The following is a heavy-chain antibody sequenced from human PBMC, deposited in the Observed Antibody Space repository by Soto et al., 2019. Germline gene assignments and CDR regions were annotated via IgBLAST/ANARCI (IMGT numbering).Heavy chain of an antibody. V-gene: IGHV4-31*03. Sequence: QVQLQESGPGLVKPSQTLSLTCTVSGGSIRGGDYYWSWIRQHPGKGLEWIGYIFYSGHSFYNPSLKNGVTISVDTSKNQFSLQLSSVTAADTAIYYCARLSSLYYNSDYGGYYFDYWGQGTLVSVSS. CDR3: ARLSSLYYNSDYGGYYFDY. CDR2: IFYSGHS. D-gene: IGHD3-10*01. J-gene: IGHJ4*02. CDR1: GGSIRGGDYY.